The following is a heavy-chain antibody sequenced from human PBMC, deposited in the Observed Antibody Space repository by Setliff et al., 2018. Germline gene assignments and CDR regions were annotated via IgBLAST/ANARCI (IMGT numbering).Heavy chain of an antibody. CDR1: GGSISSGDYY. CDR2: IYYSGST. J-gene: IGHJ4*02. CDR3: ARGYYDILTGYYIGY. Sequence: SETLSLTCTVSGGSISSGDYYWSWIRQPPGKGLEWIGYIYYSGSTYYNPSLKSRVTIAVDTSKNQFSLKLSSVTAADTAVYYCARGYYDILTGYYIGYWGQGTLVTVSS. V-gene: IGHV4-30-4*08. D-gene: IGHD3-9*01.